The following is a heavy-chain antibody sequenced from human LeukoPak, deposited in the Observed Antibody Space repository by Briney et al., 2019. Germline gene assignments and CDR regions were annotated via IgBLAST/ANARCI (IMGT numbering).Heavy chain of an antibody. CDR1: GGTFSSYA. D-gene: IGHD6-19*01. CDR2: ISAYNGNT. J-gene: IGHJ4*02. Sequence: ASVKVSCKASGGTFSSYAISWVRQAPGQGLEWMGWISAYNGNTNYAQKLQGRVTMTTDTSTSTAYMELRSLRSDDTAVYYCAREEIAVAGTGLSYWGQGTLVTVS. CDR3: AREEIAVAGTGLSY. V-gene: IGHV1-18*01.